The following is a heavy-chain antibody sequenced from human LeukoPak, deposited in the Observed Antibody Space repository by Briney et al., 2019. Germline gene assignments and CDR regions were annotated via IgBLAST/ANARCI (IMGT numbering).Heavy chain of an antibody. CDR1: GFTFSSYW. CDR3: AKSIYSYGLFDY. V-gene: IGHV3-23*01. Sequence: GGSLRLSCAASGFTFSSYWMSWVRQAPGKGLEWVSAISGSGGSTYYADSVKGRFTISRDNSKNTLYLQMNSLRAEDTAVYYCAKSIYSYGLFDYWGQGTLVTVSS. CDR2: ISGSGGST. D-gene: IGHD5-18*01. J-gene: IGHJ4*02.